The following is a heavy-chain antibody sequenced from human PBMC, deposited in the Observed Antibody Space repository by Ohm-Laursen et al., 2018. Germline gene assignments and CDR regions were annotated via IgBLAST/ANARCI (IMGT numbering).Heavy chain of an antibody. V-gene: IGHV1-2*02. J-gene: IGHJ3*02. D-gene: IGHD3-3*01. CDR1: GYTFNHYG. CDR3: ASPLRFLGLRAFDI. Sequence: GSSVKVSCKPSGYTFNHYGISWVRQAPGQGLEWMGIISPSGGNTNYAQKFQGRVTMTRDTSISTAYMELSRLRSDDTAVYYCASPLRFLGLRAFDIWGQGTMVTVSS. CDR2: ISPSGGNT.